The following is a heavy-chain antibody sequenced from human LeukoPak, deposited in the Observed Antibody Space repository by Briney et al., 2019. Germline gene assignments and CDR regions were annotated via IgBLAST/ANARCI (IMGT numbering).Heavy chain of an antibody. J-gene: IGHJ4*02. CDR1: GFTFSGSA. D-gene: IGHD3-10*01. V-gene: IGHV3-73*01. Sequence: GGSLRLSCAASGFTFSGSAMHWVRQASGKWLEWVGRIRSKANSYATAYAASVKGRFTISRDDSKNTAYLQMNSLKTEDTAVYYCTPLDLYYYGSGSYYNQYYFDYWGQGTLVTVSS. CDR3: TPLDLYYYGSGSYYNQYYFDY. CDR2: IRSKANSYAT.